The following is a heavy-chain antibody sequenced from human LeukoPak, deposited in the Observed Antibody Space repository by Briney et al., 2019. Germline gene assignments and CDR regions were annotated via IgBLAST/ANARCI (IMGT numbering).Heavy chain of an antibody. J-gene: IGHJ5*02. V-gene: IGHV4-59*12. D-gene: IGHD4-17*01. CDR1: GGSISSYY. Sequence: SETLSLTCTVSGGSISSYYWSWIRQPPGKGLEWIGYIYYSGSTNYNPSLKSRVTISVDTSKNQFSLKLSSVTAADTAVYYCARGQTTVTTRWFDPWGQGTLVTVSS. CDR2: IYYSGST. CDR3: ARGQTTVTTRWFDP.